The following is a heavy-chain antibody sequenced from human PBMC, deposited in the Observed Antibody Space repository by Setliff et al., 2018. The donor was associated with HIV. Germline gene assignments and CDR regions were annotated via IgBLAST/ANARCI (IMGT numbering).Heavy chain of an antibody. V-gene: IGHV4-39*01. J-gene: IGHJ4*02. CDR2: IYHSGST. CDR3: ARHGSSTVADRGDFDN. Sequence: KPSETLSLTCTVSGGSMSKSSYYWGWIRQPPGQGLEWLGSIYHSGSTYDNPSSKSRVTISVDTAKNHLSLNLDPVTAADAAVYYCARHGSSTVADRGDFDNWSRGTLVTVSS. CDR1: GGSMSKSSYY. D-gene: IGHD2-2*01.